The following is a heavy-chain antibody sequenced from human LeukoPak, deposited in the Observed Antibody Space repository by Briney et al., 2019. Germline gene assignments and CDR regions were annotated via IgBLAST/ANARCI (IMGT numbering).Heavy chain of an antibody. D-gene: IGHD3-10*01. Sequence: GRSLRLSCAASGFTFSSYGMHWVRQAPGKGLEWVAVISYDGSNKYYADSVKGRFTISRDNSKNTLYLQMNSLRAEDTAVYYCAKESRWFGELSPFDYWGQGTLVTVSS. V-gene: IGHV3-30*18. CDR2: ISYDGSNK. CDR3: AKESRWFGELSPFDY. CDR1: GFTFSSYG. J-gene: IGHJ4*02.